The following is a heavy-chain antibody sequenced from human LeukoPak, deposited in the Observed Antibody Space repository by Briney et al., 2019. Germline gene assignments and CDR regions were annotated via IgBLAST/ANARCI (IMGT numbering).Heavy chain of an antibody. V-gene: IGHV4-4*09. CDR1: GGSISSYY. Sequence: KPSETLSLTCTVSGGSISSYYWSWIRQPPGKGLEWIGYIYISGSTNYNPSLKSRVTISVDTSKNQFSLKLSSVTAADTAVYYCARQKCTSTSCLTKNAFDIWDQGTMVTVSS. D-gene: IGHD2-2*01. CDR2: IYISGST. J-gene: IGHJ3*02. CDR3: ARQKCTSTSCLTKNAFDI.